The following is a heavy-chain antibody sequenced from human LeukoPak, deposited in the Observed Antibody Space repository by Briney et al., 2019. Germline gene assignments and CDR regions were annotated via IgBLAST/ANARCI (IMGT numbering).Heavy chain of an antibody. CDR2: ISAYNGNT. CDR1: GYTFTTYG. D-gene: IGHD5-24*01. V-gene: IGHV1-18*01. Sequence: ASVKLSCKASGYTFTTYGITWVRQAPGQGLEWMGWISAYNGNTNYAQKLQGRVTMTTDTSTSTAYMELRSLRSDDTAVYYCARALVDGYKELGYWGQGTLVTVSS. J-gene: IGHJ4*02. CDR3: ARALVDGYKELGY.